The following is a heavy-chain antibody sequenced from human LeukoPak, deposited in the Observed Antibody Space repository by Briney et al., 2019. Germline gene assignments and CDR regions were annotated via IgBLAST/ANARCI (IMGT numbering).Heavy chain of an antibody. V-gene: IGHV3-30*03. CDR1: GFTFSSYG. CDR3: ARGIGGDPSILGY. J-gene: IGHJ4*02. Sequence: GGSLRLSCAASGFTFSSYGMHWVRQAPGKGLEWVAVISYDGSNKYYADSVKGRFTISRDNSKNTLYLQMNSLRAEDTAVYYCARGIGGDPSILGYWGQGTLVTVSS. CDR2: ISYDGSNK. D-gene: IGHD1-26*01.